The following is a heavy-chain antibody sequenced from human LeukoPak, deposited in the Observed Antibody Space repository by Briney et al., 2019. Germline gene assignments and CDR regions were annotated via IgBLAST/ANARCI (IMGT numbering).Heavy chain of an antibody. Sequence: SETLSLTCTVSGGSISSSGYYWGWIRQPPGKGLEWIGSMYYSGSTYYNPSLKSRVTISVDTSKNQFSLKLSSVTAADTAVYYCARHGGYYYDSSGYYYFDYWGQGTLVTVSS. V-gene: IGHV4-39*07. CDR1: GGSISSSGYY. CDR3: ARHGGYYYDSSGYYYFDY. D-gene: IGHD3-22*01. J-gene: IGHJ4*02. CDR2: MYYSGST.